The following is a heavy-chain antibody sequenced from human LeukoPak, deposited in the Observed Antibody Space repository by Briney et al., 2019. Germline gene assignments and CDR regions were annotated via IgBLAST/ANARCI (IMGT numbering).Heavy chain of an antibody. CDR2: MNPNSGNT. Sequence: ASVTVSCKASGYTFTSYYMHWVRQATGQGLEWMGWMNPNSGNTGYAQKFQGRVTMTRNTSISTAYMELSSLRSEDTAVYYCARRNRGIDPWGQGTLVTVSS. CDR3: ARRNRGIDP. CDR1: GYTFTSYY. V-gene: IGHV1-8*02. D-gene: IGHD1-26*01. J-gene: IGHJ5*02.